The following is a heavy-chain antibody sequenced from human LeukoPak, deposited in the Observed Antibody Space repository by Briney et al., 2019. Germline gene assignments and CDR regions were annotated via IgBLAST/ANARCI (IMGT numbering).Heavy chain of an antibody. V-gene: IGHV4-61*02. Sequence: SETLSLTCTVSGGSISSSSYYWGWIRQPAGKGLEWIGRIYTSGSTNYNPSLKSRVTMSVDTSKNQFSLKLSSVTAADTAVYYCARDIGYYDFWSGYYYWFDPWGQGTLVTVSS. J-gene: IGHJ5*02. CDR1: GGSISSSSYY. CDR2: IYTSGST. D-gene: IGHD3-3*01. CDR3: ARDIGYYDFWSGYYYWFDP.